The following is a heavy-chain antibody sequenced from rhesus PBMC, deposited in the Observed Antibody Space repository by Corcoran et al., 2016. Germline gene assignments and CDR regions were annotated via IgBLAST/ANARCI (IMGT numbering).Heavy chain of an antibody. Sequence: QVQLQQWGEGLVKPSETLSLTCAVYGGSISRYYWNWIRQPPGKGLEWIGRIRKGGDPNHHPSRMSRATITKDTAKRQFSLKLGSVTAADTAVYYCARLKGVYEDDYGYYYEYFDFWGQGVLVTVSS. J-gene: IGHJ4*01. CDR1: GGSISRYY. CDR2: IRKGGDP. V-gene: IGHV4-160*01. D-gene: IGHD3-9*01. CDR3: ARLKGVYEDDYGYYYEYFDF.